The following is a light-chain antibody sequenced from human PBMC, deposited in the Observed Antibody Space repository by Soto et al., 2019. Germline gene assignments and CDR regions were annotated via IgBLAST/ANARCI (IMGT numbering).Light chain of an antibody. Sequence: QSALTQPASVSGSPGQSITISCTGTSSDVGGYNYVSWYQQHPGKAPKLMIYDVSNRPSGVSNRFSGSKSGNTASLTISGLPAEDEADYYCSSYTSSSTPLYVFGTGTKVTV. CDR1: SSDVGGYNY. J-gene: IGLJ1*01. V-gene: IGLV2-14*01. CDR3: SSYTSSSTPLYV. CDR2: DVS.